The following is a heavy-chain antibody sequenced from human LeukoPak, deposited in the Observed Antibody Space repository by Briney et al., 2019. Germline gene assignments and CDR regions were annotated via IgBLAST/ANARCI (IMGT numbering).Heavy chain of an antibody. V-gene: IGHV4-4*07. Sequence: SETLSLTCTVSGGSISSYYWSWIRQPAGKGLEWIGRIFTSGSTKYNPSLKSRVTISVDTSKNQFSLKLSSVTAADTAVYYCAREGKITMVRGVIRYYYMDVWGKGTTVTISS. J-gene: IGHJ6*03. CDR3: AREGKITMVRGVIRYYYMDV. D-gene: IGHD3-10*01. CDR1: GGSISSYY. CDR2: IFTSGST.